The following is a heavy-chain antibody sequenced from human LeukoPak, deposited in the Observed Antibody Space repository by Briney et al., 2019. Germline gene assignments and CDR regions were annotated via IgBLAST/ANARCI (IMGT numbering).Heavy chain of an antibody. CDR3: ARGDYYDGSGSYTDAFDI. Sequence: PGGSLRLSCAASGFTFSSYWMSWVRQAPGKGLEWVANINQDGSAKYYVDSVKGRFTMSRDNPKNSMYLQMNNLRAEDTAVYYCARGDYYDGSGSYTDAFDIWGQGTMVTVSS. D-gene: IGHD3-22*01. V-gene: IGHV3-7*01. J-gene: IGHJ3*02. CDR2: INQDGSAK. CDR1: GFTFSSYW.